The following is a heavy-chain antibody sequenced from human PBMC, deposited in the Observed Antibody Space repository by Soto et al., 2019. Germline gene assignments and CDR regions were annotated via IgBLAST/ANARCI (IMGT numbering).Heavy chain of an antibody. Sequence: QVQLVQSGAEVKKPGASVKVSCKASGYTFTSYDINWVRQATGQGLEWMGWMNPNSGNTGYAQKFQGRVTMTRNTSISTAYMGLSSLRSEDTAVYYCARWPDGYYYDGMDVWGQGTTVTVSS. CDR3: ARWPDGYYYDGMDV. CDR2: MNPNSGNT. J-gene: IGHJ6*02. CDR1: GYTFTSYD. V-gene: IGHV1-8*01.